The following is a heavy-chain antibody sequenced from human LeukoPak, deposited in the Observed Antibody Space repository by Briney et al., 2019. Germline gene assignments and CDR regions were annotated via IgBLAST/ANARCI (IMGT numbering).Heavy chain of an antibody. V-gene: IGHV4-59*08. CDR1: GGSISSYY. J-gene: IGHJ4*02. Sequence: NTSETLSLTCTVSGGSISSYYWSWIRQPPGKGLEWIGYIYYSGSTNYNPSLKHRVTISVDTSKNQFSLKLSSVTAADTAVYYCARYYYDSSGYYYLFDYWGQGTLVTVSS. D-gene: IGHD3-22*01. CDR2: IYYSGST. CDR3: ARYYYDSSGYYYLFDY.